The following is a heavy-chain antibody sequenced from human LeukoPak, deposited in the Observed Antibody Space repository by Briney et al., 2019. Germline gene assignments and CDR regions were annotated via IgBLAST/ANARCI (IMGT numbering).Heavy chain of an antibody. Sequence: PGGSLRLSCAASGFTFSDYAMSWVRQAPGKGLEWVSGISGGGSGTYYADSVKGRFTISRHNSKNTLYLQMNSLRAEDTAVYYCARHPPRYYDSSGYYYFDYWGQGTLVTVSS. CDR1: GFTFSDYA. D-gene: IGHD3-22*01. CDR2: ISGGGSGT. CDR3: ARHPPRYYDSSGYYYFDY. V-gene: IGHV3-23*01. J-gene: IGHJ4*02.